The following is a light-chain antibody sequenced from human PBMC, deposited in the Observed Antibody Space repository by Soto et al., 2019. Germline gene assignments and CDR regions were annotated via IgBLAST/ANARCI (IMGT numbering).Light chain of an antibody. CDR1: QTISSW. CDR3: QQYETFSGT. V-gene: IGKV1-5*03. Sequence: DIHMTQSPSTLSGSVGDIVITTWLASQTISSWLAWYQQKPGKAPKLLIYKASTLKSGVPSRFSGSGSGTEFTLTISSLQPDDFATYYCQQYETFSGTFGPGTKVDIK. CDR2: KAS. J-gene: IGKJ1*01.